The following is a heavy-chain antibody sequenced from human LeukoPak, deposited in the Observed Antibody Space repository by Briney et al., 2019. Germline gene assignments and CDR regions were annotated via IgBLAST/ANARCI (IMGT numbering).Heavy chain of an antibody. CDR1: GFTYSHYG. CDR3: ARDGGQTGY. V-gene: IGHV3-21*01. Sequence: PGGSLRLSCVASGFTYSHYGMNWVRQAPGKGLEWVSSISSSSSYIYYADSVKGRFTISRDNAKNSLYLQMNSLRAEDTAVYYCARDGGQTGYWGQGTLVTVSS. CDR2: ISSSSSYI. D-gene: IGHD3-3*01. J-gene: IGHJ4*02.